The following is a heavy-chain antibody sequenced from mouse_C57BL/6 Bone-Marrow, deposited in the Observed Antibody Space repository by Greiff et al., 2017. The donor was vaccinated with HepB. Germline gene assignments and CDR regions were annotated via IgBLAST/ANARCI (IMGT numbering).Heavy chain of an antibody. CDR3: ARSNPWFAY. CDR2: INPSSGYT. J-gene: IGHJ3*01. D-gene: IGHD2-5*01. CDR1: GYTFTSYT. V-gene: IGHV1-4*01. Sequence: QVQLKESGAELARPGASVKMSCKASGYTFTSYTMHWVKQRPGQGLEWIGYINPSSGYTKYNQKFKDKATLTADKSSSTAYMQRSSLTSEDSAVYYCARSNPWFAYWGQGTLVTVSA.